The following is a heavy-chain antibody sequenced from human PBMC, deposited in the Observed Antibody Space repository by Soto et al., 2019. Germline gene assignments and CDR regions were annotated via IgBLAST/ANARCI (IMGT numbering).Heavy chain of an antibody. J-gene: IGHJ6*02. V-gene: IGHV3-23*01. CDR2: ISGSGGST. CDR3: ANLGYCSGGSCYHNHYYYYGMDV. Sequence: PGGSLRLSCAASGFTFSSYAMSWVRQAPGKGLEWVSAISGSGGSTYYADSVKGRFTISRDNSKNTLYLQMNSLRAEDTAVYYCANLGYCSGGSCYHNHYYYYGMDVWGQGTTVTVSS. CDR1: GFTFSSYA. D-gene: IGHD2-15*01.